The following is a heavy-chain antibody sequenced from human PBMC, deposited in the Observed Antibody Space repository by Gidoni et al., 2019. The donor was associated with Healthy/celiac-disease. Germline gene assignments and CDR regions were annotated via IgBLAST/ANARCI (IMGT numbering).Heavy chain of an antibody. J-gene: IGHJ4*02. CDR1: GFTFDDYG. V-gene: IGHV3-20*04. CDR3: ARDSDGSGSYYLDY. CDR2: INWNGGST. Sequence: EVQLVESGGGVVRPGGSLRLSWAAAGFTFDDYGMRWVRQAPGKGLEWVSGINWNGGSTGYADSVKGRFTISRDNAKNSLYLQMNSLRAEDTALYYCARDSDGSGSYYLDYWGQGTLVTVSS. D-gene: IGHD3-10*01.